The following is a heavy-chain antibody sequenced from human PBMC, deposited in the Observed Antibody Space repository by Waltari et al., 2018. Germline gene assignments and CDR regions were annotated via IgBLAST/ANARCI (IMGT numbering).Heavy chain of an antibody. CDR2: ISWNSGSI. V-gene: IGHV3-9*01. CDR1: GFTFDDYA. Sequence: EVQLVESGGGLVQPGRSLRLSCAASGFTFDDYAMHWVRQAPGKGLEWVSGISWNSGSIGYADSVKGLFTISRDNAKNSLYLQMNSLRAEDTAVYYCAKVAGVNLWGYGMDVWGQGTTVTVSS. CDR3: AKVAGVNLWGYGMDV. D-gene: IGHD3-16*01. J-gene: IGHJ6*02.